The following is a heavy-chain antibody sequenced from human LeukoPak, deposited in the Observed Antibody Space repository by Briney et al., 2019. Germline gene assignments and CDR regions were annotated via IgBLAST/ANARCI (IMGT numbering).Heavy chain of an antibody. CDR3: AKARYCSGGSCYSDY. V-gene: IGHV3-23*01. D-gene: IGHD2-15*01. Sequence: PGGSLRLSCAASGLTFTSYAMNWVRQAPGRGLEWVSGISGSGGSTYYADSVRGRFTISRDNSKNTLYLQMNSLRAEDTVVYYCAKARYCSGGSCYSDYWGQGTLVTVSS. CDR1: GLTFTSYA. J-gene: IGHJ4*02. CDR2: ISGSGGST.